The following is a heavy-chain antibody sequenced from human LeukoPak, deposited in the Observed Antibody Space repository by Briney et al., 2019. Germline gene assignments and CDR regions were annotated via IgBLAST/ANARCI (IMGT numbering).Heavy chain of an antibody. Sequence: PSETLSLTCAVSGYSISSGYYWGWIRQPPGKGLEWIGSTYHSGSTYYNPSLKSRVTISVDTSKNQFSLKLSSVTAADTAVYYCARDVRYSGYDLGTDCWGQGTLVTVSS. CDR1: GYSISSGYY. CDR2: TYHSGST. CDR3: ARDVRYSGYDLGTDC. J-gene: IGHJ4*02. V-gene: IGHV4-38-2*02. D-gene: IGHD5-12*01.